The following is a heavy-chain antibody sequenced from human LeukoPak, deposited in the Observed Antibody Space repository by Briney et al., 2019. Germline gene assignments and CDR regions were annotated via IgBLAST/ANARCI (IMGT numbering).Heavy chain of an antibody. V-gene: IGHV3-66*01. D-gene: IGHD4-17*01. CDR2: IYRGGGT. CDR3: AKEQSMTTVTTSDY. J-gene: IGHJ4*02. Sequence: PGGSLRLSCAASGFTVGNNYFSWVRQAPGKGLEWVTLIYRGGGTSYADSVKGRFSISRDNSKNTLHLQMNSLRAEDTAVYYCAKEQSMTTVTTSDYWGQGTLVTVSS. CDR1: GFTVGNNY.